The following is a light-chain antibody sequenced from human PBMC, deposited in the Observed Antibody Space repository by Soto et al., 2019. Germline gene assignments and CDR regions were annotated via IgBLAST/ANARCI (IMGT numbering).Light chain of an antibody. CDR2: AAS. CDR1: RSISTS. Sequence: DIQMTQSPSSLSASVGDRVTITCRASRSISTSLNWYQQKPGKAPKLLIYAASSLQSGVPSRFSGSGSGTDFTLTISSLQPEDFAGYYCQQSYSSPRTFGQGTKLEIK. J-gene: IGKJ2*01. V-gene: IGKV1-39*01. CDR3: QQSYSSPRT.